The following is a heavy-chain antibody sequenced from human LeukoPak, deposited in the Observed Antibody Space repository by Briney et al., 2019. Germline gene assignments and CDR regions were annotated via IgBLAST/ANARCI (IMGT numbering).Heavy chain of an antibody. CDR2: INPNSGGT. CDR3: ARDLVNYGGNENY. J-gene: IGHJ4*02. CDR1: GYTFTGYY. D-gene: IGHD4-23*01. Sequence: GASVKVSCKASGYTFTGYYMHWVRQAPGQGLEWMGWINPNSGGTNYAQKFQGRVTMTRDTSVSTAYMELSRLRSDDTAVYYCARDLVNYGGNENYWGQGTLVTVSS. V-gene: IGHV1-2*02.